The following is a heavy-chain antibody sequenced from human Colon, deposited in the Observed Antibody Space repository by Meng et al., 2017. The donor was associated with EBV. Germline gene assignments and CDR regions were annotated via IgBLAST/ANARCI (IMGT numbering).Heavy chain of an antibody. Sequence: HLQQSGPGLVRPSQPPSPPSAISGDSVSTHTAAWNLSRPSPSRGLEWLGRTYYRSKWYDDYALSVKSRLTINTDTSKNQFSLQLNSVTPEDTAVYFCARETTGGYYFDYWGQGTLVTVSS. CDR2: TYYRSKWYD. D-gene: IGHD1-1*01. V-gene: IGHV6-1*01. CDR1: GDSVSTHTAA. CDR3: ARETTGGYYFDY. J-gene: IGHJ4*02.